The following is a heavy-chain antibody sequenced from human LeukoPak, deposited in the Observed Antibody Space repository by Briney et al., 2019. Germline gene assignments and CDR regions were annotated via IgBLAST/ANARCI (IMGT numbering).Heavy chain of an antibody. CDR1: DYSVDSVHC. CDR2: FCRSGTT. J-gene: IGHJ4*02. CDR3: VRDVPSGLFDF. D-gene: IGHD3-10*01. Sequence: SETLSLTCTVSDYSVDSVHCWGWIRQPPGKGLEWIGTFCRSGTTYYNPSLRSRVTISIDTSKNQFSLKVGSVTAADTAVYYCVRDVPSGLFDFWGQGTLVTVSS. V-gene: IGHV4-38-2*02.